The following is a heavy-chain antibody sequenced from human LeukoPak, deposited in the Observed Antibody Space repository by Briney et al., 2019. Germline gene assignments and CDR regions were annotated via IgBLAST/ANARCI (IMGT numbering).Heavy chain of an antibody. J-gene: IGHJ4*02. CDR1: GLIFRSYW. Sequence: GGSLRLSCEVSGLIFRSYWMSWVRQAPGKGLEWVANINQEGSEKYFEDSVKGRFTISRDNAKNSLHLQMNTLRAEDTAVYYCARERVGRFFNYWGQGTLVTVSS. V-gene: IGHV3-7*01. CDR3: ARERVGRFFNY. D-gene: IGHD1-26*01. CDR2: INQEGSEK.